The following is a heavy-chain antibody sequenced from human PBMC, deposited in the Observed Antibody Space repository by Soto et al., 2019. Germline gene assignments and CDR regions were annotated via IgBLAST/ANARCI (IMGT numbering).Heavy chain of an antibody. CDR2: IYYSGST. D-gene: IGHD3-16*01. V-gene: IGHV4-31*03. CDR3: ARDGANGMDV. CDR1: GCSISSGGYY. Sequence: PXETLSLTCTVSGCSISSGGYYWSWIRQHPGKGLEWIGYIYYSGSTYYNPSLKSRVTISVDTSKNQFSLKLSSVTAADTAVYYCARDGANGMDVWGKGTTVTVSS. J-gene: IGHJ6*04.